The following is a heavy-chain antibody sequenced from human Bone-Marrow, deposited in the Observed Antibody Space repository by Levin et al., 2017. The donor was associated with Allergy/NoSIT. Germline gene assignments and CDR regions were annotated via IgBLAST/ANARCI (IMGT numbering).Heavy chain of an antibody. Sequence: SQTLSLTCAISGDSVSSSSAAWNWIRQSPSRGLESLGRTYYRSKWINEYAESVKSRISVNPDTSKNQFSLHLNSVTPDDTAVYYCTRDPGRGYGMDVWGQGTTVTVSS. J-gene: IGHJ6*02. CDR2: TYYRSKWIN. V-gene: IGHV6-1*01. CDR1: GDSVSSSSAA. CDR3: TRDPGRGYGMDV.